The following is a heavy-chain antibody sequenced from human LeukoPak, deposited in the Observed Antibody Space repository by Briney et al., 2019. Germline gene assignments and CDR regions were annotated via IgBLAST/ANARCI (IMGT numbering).Heavy chain of an antibody. D-gene: IGHD3-22*01. CDR1: GGSISSYY. Sequence: PSETLSLTCAASGGSISSYYWSWIRQPAGKGLEWIGRIYTSGSTNYNPSLKSRVTMSVDTSKNQFSLKLSSVTAADTAVYYCARQNSWDYDSSLKNWGQGTLVTVSS. CDR3: ARQNSWDYDSSLKN. J-gene: IGHJ4*02. CDR2: IYTSGST. V-gene: IGHV4-4*07.